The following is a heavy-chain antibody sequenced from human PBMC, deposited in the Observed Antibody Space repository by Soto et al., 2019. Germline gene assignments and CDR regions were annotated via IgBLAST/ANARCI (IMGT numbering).Heavy chain of an antibody. Sequence: ESLKISCKGSGYSFTSYWIGWVRQMPGKGLEWMGIIYPGDSHTKYSPSFQGQVTISADKSISTAYLQWSGLKASDTAIYYCARQGYCSTTACYTVDYWGQGTLVTVSS. D-gene: IGHD2-2*02. J-gene: IGHJ4*02. CDR2: IYPGDSHT. CDR1: GYSFTSYW. V-gene: IGHV5-51*01. CDR3: ARQGYCSTTACYTVDY.